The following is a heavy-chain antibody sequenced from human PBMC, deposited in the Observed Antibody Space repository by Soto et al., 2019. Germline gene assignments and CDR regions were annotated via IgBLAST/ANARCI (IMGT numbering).Heavy chain of an antibody. CDR3: ARERGNYMYFDY. D-gene: IGHD1-7*01. CDR1: GYSFTDYG. V-gene: IGHV1-18*01. J-gene: IGHJ4*02. Sequence: QGQLVQSGAEVKKPGASVKVSCKASGYSFTDYGFTWVRQAPGEGLEWMGWVNTYKGNTNYAQKYQGRVTMTTDKSTSTAYRELRGLRCDETASYYCARERGNYMYFDYWGQGTLVTVSS. CDR2: VNTYKGNT.